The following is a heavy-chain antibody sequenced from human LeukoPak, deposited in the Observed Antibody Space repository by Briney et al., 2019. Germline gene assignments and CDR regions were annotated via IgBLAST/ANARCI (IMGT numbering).Heavy chain of an antibody. CDR3: ARDRSYYGSGSYWDDYYYGMDV. D-gene: IGHD3-10*01. J-gene: IGHJ6*04. CDR2: LWYDGSNK. Sequence: PGGSLRLSCAASGFTFSSYGMHWVRQAPGKGLEWVAVLWYDGSNKYYADSVKGRFTISRDNSKNTLYLQMNSLRAEDTAVYYCARDRSYYGSGSYWDDYYYGMDVWGKGTTVTVSS. CDR1: GFTFSSYG. V-gene: IGHV3-33*01.